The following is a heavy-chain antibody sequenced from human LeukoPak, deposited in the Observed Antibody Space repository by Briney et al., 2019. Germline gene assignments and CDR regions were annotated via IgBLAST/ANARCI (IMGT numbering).Heavy chain of an antibody. D-gene: IGHD3-22*01. J-gene: IGHJ3*02. CDR1: GGSISSGGYY. V-gene: IGHV4-31*03. CDR2: IYYSGST. CDR3: AGLTMTDAFDI. Sequence: SQTLSLTCTVSGGSISSGGYYWSWIRQHPGKGLEWVGYIYYSGSTYYDPSLKSRVTISVDTSKNQFSLKLSSVTAADTAVYYCAGLTMTDAFDIWGQGTMVTVSS.